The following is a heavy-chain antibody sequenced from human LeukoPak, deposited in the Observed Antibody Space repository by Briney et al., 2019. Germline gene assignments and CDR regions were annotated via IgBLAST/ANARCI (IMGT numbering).Heavy chain of an antibody. Sequence: GASVTVSCTASGYTFTSYAMNWVRQAPGQGLEWMGWINTNTGNPTYAQGFTGRFVFSLDTSVSTAYLQISSLKAEDTAVYYCAREGHDSSGYYYLFDYWGQGTLVTVSS. CDR2: INTNTGNP. D-gene: IGHD3-22*01. CDR3: AREGHDSSGYYYLFDY. CDR1: GYTFTSYA. V-gene: IGHV7-4-1*02. J-gene: IGHJ4*02.